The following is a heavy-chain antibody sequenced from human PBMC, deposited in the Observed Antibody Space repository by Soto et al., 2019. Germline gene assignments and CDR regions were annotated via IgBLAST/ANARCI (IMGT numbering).Heavy chain of an antibody. CDR2: LYDLDGT. CDR1: GFTVSGKKY. V-gene: IGHV3-53*01. Sequence: PGESLKLSCAAFGFTVSGKKYVAWVRQAPGKGLEWVSALYDLDGTYYADSVKGRFTTSSDSSRTTVYLQMNSLSPDDTAVYSSATWSLQEHAYDIWGQGTMVTVSS. D-gene: IGHD3-3*01. J-gene: IGHJ3*02. CDR3: ATWSLQEHAYDI.